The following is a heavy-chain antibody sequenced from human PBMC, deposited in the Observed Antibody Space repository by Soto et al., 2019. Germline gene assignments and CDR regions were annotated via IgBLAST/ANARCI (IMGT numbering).Heavy chain of an antibody. J-gene: IGHJ6*02. Sequence: QGHLVQSGAEVKKPGASVKVSCKTSEYTFTRYGISWVRQAPGQGVEWMGWISGYNGDTNYAQNLQDRVTMTIDTSTTTAYMELRSLTSDDTAVYYCAKNGQPPYYYYGLDVWGQGTTVTVSS. CDR1: EYTFTRYG. D-gene: IGHD2-8*01. V-gene: IGHV1-18*01. CDR3: AKNGQPPYYYYGLDV. CDR2: ISGYNGDT.